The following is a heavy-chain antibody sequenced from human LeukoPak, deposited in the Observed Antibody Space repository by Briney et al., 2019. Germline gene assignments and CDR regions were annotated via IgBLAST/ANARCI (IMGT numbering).Heavy chain of an antibody. CDR1: GGSISSSSYY. D-gene: IGHD3-22*01. CDR2: IYYSGTT. Sequence: SETLSLTCTVSGGSISSSSYYWGWIRQPPGKGLEWIGSIYYSGTTYYNPSLKSRVTISVDTSKNQFSLKLSSVTAADTAVYYCAREIVYDSSGYYPDYWGQGTLVTVSS. J-gene: IGHJ4*02. CDR3: AREIVYDSSGYYPDY. V-gene: IGHV4-39*07.